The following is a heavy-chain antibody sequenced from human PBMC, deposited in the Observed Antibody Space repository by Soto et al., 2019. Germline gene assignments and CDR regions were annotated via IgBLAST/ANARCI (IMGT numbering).Heavy chain of an antibody. Sequence: QVQLQESGPGLVKPSQTLSLTCTVSGGSISSGGYYWNWIRQHPGKGLEWIGYIYYSGFTYYSPSPKSRVTISVDTSKNHFSLKLSSVTAADAAVYYCARSIAYWGQGTLVTVSS. CDR1: GGSISSGGYY. V-gene: IGHV4-31*03. CDR3: ARSIAY. CDR2: IYYSGFT. J-gene: IGHJ4*02.